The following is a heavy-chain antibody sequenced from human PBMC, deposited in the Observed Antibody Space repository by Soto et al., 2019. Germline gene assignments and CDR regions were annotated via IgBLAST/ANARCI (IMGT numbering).Heavy chain of an antibody. CDR1: GGSISSGGYY. V-gene: IGHV4-31*03. Sequence: KPSETLSLTCTVSGGSISSGGYYWSWIRQHPGKGLEWVGYSYYTGSSYYNPSLKSRVTISVDASKNQLSLRLASVTAADTAVYDCARDLRGYSRYEYLDYGGQGIPVTVSS. J-gene: IGHJ4*02. CDR2: SYYTGSS. D-gene: IGHD5-12*01. CDR3: ARDLRGYSRYEYLDY.